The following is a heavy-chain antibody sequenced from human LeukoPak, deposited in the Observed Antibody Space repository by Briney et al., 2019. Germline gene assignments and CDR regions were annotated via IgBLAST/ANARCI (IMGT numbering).Heavy chain of an antibody. CDR2: ISSNTGKT. CDR1: GYTFATYG. CDR3: AKVAGDRMDY. Sequence: ASVKVSCKASGYTFATYGFCRVRQAPGHGLEWMGWISSNTGKTDYAQKFQGRVTLTTDTSTSTAYMELRSLRPDDTALYYCAKVAGDRMDYWGQGTLLTVSS. D-gene: IGHD6-13*01. J-gene: IGHJ4*02. V-gene: IGHV1-18*01.